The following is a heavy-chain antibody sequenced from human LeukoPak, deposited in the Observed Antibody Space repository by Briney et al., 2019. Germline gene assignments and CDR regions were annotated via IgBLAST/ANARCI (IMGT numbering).Heavy chain of an antibody. CDR3: ARSSLVVVVAATPRFDY. Sequence: SETLSLTCAVYGGSFSGYYWSWIRQPPGKGLEWIGEINHSGSTNYNPSLKSRVTISVDTSKNQFSLKLSSATAADTAVYYCARSSLVVVVAATPRFDYWGQGTLVTVSS. CDR2: INHSGST. J-gene: IGHJ4*02. CDR1: GGSFSGYY. V-gene: IGHV4-34*01. D-gene: IGHD2-15*01.